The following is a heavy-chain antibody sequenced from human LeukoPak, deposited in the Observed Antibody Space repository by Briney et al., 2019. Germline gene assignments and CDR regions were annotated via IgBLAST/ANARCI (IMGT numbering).Heavy chain of an antibody. CDR2: FTRNDETT. CDR3: AKVKVVGYSTFDY. J-gene: IGHJ4*02. Sequence: GGSLRLSCAASGFTFSSYAMSWVRQAPGKGLEWVSGFTRNDETTSYADSVKGRFTISRDNSKNTLYLQMSSLRAEDTAVYYCAKVKVVGYSTFDYWGQGALVTVSS. V-gene: IGHV3-23*01. CDR1: GFTFSSYA. D-gene: IGHD2-8*01.